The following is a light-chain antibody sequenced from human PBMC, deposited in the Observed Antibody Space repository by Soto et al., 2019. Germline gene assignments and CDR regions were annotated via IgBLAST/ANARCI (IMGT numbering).Light chain of an antibody. Sequence: DIPLTQSPSTLSAPVGDRVTITCRASESINTWLAWYQQKPGKAPKVLISDASNLESGVPSRFSGSGSGTEFTLTISSLQPDDFATYYCHQYESYSTCGQGTKV. V-gene: IGKV1-5*01. CDR1: ESINTW. J-gene: IGKJ1*01. CDR2: DAS. CDR3: HQYESYST.